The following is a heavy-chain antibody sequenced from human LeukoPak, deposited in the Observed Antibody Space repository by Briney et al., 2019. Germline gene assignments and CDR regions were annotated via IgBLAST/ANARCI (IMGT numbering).Heavy chain of an antibody. V-gene: IGHV3-74*01. J-gene: IGHJ4*02. CDR3: ARSPHDY. CDR2: INSDGSTT. CDR1: GFTFSAYW. Sequence: GGPLRLSCEASGFTFSAYWMHWLRQAPGKGRVWVSRINSDGSTTSYAVSVKGRFTISRDNAKNTLYLQMNSLRAGDTAVYFCARSPHDYWGQGTLVTVSS.